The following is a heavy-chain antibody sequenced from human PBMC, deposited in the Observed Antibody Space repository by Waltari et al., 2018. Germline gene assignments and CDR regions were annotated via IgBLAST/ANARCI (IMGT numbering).Heavy chain of an antibody. CDR1: GYTFSSYI. CDR3: ARDSVGVNDY. D-gene: IGHD1-26*01. J-gene: IGHJ4*02. CDR2: INAGNGNT. Sequence: QVQLVQSGAEVKKPGASVEVSCQASGYTFSSYIIHWVRQAPGQRLEWMGWINAGNGNTVYSQKFQGRVTITRDTSASTAYMELSSLRSEDMAVYYCARDSVGVNDYWGQGTLVTVSS. V-gene: IGHV1-3*01.